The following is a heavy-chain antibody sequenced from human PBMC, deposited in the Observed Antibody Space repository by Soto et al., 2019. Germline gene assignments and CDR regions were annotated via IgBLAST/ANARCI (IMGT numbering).Heavy chain of an antibody. CDR3: ARGVAGSGFDL. D-gene: IGHD6-19*01. V-gene: IGHV6-1*01. Sequence: TLSLTCAIYGVSVSSNTAAWNWIRSSPSRGLEWLGRTYYRSNWRHDYAVSVKSRITVNPDTSKTPFSLQLNSVTPDDTAVYYCARGVAGSGFDLWGQGTLVTVSS. J-gene: IGHJ4*02. CDR2: TYYRSNWRH. CDR1: GVSVSSNTAA.